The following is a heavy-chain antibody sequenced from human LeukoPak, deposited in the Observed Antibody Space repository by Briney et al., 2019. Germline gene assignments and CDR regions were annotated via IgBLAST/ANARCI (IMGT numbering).Heavy chain of an antibody. CDR2: IYPADSDT. D-gene: IGHD7-27*01. CDR3: AFGASNWDQFDY. Sequence: GASLKISCKGSGYAFTNHWIAWVRQLPGKGLEWVGIIYPADSDTRYSPSFQGQVTISADKSVRTAYLQWSSLQASDTAMYYCAFGASNWDQFDYWGQGTLVTVSS. CDR1: GYAFTNHW. V-gene: IGHV5-51*01. J-gene: IGHJ4*02.